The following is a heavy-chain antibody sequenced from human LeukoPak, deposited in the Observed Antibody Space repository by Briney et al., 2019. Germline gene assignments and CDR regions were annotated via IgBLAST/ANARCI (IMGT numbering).Heavy chain of an antibody. V-gene: IGHV3-21*01. CDR2: ISSSSGYI. CDR1: GFTFSSYS. Sequence: GGPLRLSCAASGFTFSSYSMKLVRHAPGKRLWFVSSISSSSGYIYYADSVKGRFTVSRDNTKNSLYLQMNSLRAEDTAVYYCARGRGSGSSDYWGQGTLVTVSS. CDR3: ARGRGSGSSDY. D-gene: IGHD1-26*01. J-gene: IGHJ4*02.